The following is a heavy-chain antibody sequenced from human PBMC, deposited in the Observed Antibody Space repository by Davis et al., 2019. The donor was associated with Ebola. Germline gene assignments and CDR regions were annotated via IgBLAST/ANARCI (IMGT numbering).Heavy chain of an antibody. V-gene: IGHV1-46*01. Sequence: ASVKVSCKASGYTFTSYYMHWVRQAPGQGLEWMGIINPSGGSTSYAQKFQGRVTMTRDKSTSTAYMELSSLRSEDTAVYYCARDVGAAAGSDYWGQGTLVTVSS. CDR2: INPSGGST. D-gene: IGHD6-13*01. J-gene: IGHJ4*02. CDR1: GYTFTSYY. CDR3: ARDVGAAAGSDY.